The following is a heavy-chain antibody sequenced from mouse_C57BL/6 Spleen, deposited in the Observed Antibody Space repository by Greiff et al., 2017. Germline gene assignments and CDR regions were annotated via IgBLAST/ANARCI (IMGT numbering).Heavy chain of an antibody. Sequence: VQLKESGPGLAKPSQTLSLTCSVTGYSITSDYWNWIRKFPGNKLEYMGYISYSGSTYYNPSPKSRNSIPRDTSKNQYYLQLNSVTTEDTATYYCARIRTGTGYFDVWGTGTTVTVSS. CDR1: GYSITSDY. V-gene: IGHV3-8*01. D-gene: IGHD4-1*01. J-gene: IGHJ1*03. CDR3: ARIRTGTGYFDV. CDR2: ISYSGST.